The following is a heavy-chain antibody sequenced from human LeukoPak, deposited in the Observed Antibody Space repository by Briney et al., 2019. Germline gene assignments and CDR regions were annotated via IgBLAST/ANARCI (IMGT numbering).Heavy chain of an antibody. D-gene: IGHD1-14*01. V-gene: IGHV3-53*01. J-gene: IGHJ4*02. CDR1: GFTVITND. CDR3: ARGVEPLAANTLAY. CDR2: LYSDGNT. Sequence: GGSLRLSCAASGFTVITNDMTWVRQAPGKGLEWASVLYSDGNTKYADSVQGRFTISRDNSKNTLYLEMNSLSPDDTAVYYCARGVEPLAANTLAYWGQGTLVTVPS.